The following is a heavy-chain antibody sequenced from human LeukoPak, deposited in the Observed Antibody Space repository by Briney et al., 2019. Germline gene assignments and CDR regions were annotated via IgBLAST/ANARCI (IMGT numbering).Heavy chain of an antibody. V-gene: IGHV4-34*01. Sequence: SETLSLTCAVYGGSFSGYYWSWIRQPPGKGLEWSGEINHSGSTNYNPSLKSRVTISVDTSKNQFSLKLSSVTAADTAVYYCARALAGETMSAGTGRGIDYWGQGTLVTVSS. J-gene: IGHJ4*02. D-gene: IGHD6-19*01. CDR3: ARALAGETMSAGTGRGIDY. CDR1: GGSFSGYY. CDR2: INHSGST.